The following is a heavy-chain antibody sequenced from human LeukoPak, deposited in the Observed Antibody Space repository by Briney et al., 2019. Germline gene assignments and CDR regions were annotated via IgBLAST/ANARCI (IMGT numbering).Heavy chain of an antibody. CDR2: ISAYNGNT. CDR3: ARADSSGWYGDAFDI. V-gene: IGHV1-18*01. CDR1: GYTFTSYG. J-gene: IGHJ3*02. D-gene: IGHD6-19*01. Sequence: ASVKVSCTASGYTFTSYGISWVRQAPGQGFEWMGWISAYNGNTNYAQKLQGRVTMTTDTSTSTAYMELRSLRSDDTAVYYCARADSSGWYGDAFDIWGQGTMVTVSS.